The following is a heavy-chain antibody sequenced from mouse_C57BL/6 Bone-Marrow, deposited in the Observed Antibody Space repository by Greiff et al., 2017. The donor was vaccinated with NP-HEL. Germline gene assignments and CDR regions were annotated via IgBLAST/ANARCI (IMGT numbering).Heavy chain of an antibody. CDR1: GFTFSDYG. CDR2: ISSGRSTI. D-gene: IGHD2-3*01. V-gene: IGHV5-17*01. Sequence: EVKLVESGGGLVKPGGSLKLSCAASGFTFSDYGMHWVRQAPEKGLEWVAYISSGRSTIYYADTVKGRFPISSDHAKNTLFLQMTSLRSEDTAMYYCSKGWLLRYFDVWGTGTTVTVSS. J-gene: IGHJ1*03. CDR3: SKGWLLRYFDV.